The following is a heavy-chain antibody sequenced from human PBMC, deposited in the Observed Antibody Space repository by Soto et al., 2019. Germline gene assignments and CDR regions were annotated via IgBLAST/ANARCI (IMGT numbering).Heavy chain of an antibody. V-gene: IGHV5-10-1*01. D-gene: IGHD3-22*01. CDR2: IDPSDSQT. CDR3: ARQIYDSDTGPNFQYYFDS. CDR1: GYSFAGYW. Sequence: GESLKISCKGSGYSFAGYWITWVRQKPGKGLEWMGRIDPSDSQTYYSPSFRGHVTISVTKSITTVFLQWCSLRASDTAMYYCARQIYDSDTGPNFQYYFDSWGQGTPVTVSS. J-gene: IGHJ4*02.